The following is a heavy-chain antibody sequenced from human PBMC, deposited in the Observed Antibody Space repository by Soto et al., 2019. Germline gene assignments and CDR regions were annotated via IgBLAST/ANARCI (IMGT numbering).Heavy chain of an antibody. CDR2: INHSGST. CDR3: AREYRSYYYGSGTQQYYYYGMDV. D-gene: IGHD3-10*01. CDR1: GGSFSGYY. J-gene: IGHJ6*02. V-gene: IGHV4-34*01. Sequence: SETLSLTCAVYGGSFSGYYWSWIRQPPGKGLEWIGEINHSGSTNYNPSLKSRVTISVDTSKNQFSLKLSSVTAADTAVYYCAREYRSYYYGSGTQQYYYYGMDVWGQGTTVTVSS.